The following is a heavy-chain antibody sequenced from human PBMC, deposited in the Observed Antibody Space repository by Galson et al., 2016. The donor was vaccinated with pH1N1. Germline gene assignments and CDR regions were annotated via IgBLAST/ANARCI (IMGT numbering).Heavy chain of an antibody. CDR3: ARERLYSRGGYIDF. J-gene: IGHJ4*02. CDR2: IKEDGSEK. Sequence: SLRLSCAVSEFNFSGHWMTWVRQAPGKGLEWVANIKEDGSEKYYGDSVNGRFTISRDNANNSLFLQMNSLRADDTALYYCARERLYSRGGYIDFWGQRTLVTVSS. D-gene: IGHD3-16*01. CDR1: EFNFSGHW. V-gene: IGHV3-7*01.